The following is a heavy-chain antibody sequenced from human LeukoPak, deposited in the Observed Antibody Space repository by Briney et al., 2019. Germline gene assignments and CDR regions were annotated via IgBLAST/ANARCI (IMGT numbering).Heavy chain of an antibody. D-gene: IGHD4-17*01. CDR3: ARERVDDYGDYWSDP. J-gene: IGHJ5*02. Sequence: GGSLRLSCAASGFTYSSYWMSWVRQAPGKGLEWVANIKQDGSEKYYVDSVKGRFTISRDNAKNSLYLQMNSLRAEDTAVYYCARERVDDYGDYWSDPWGQGALVTVSS. CDR1: GFTYSSYW. CDR2: IKQDGSEK. V-gene: IGHV3-7*01.